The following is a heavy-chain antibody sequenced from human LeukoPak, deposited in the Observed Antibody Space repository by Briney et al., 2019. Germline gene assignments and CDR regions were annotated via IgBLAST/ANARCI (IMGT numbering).Heavy chain of an antibody. CDR2: INHKGTT. V-gene: IGHV4-34*01. J-gene: IGHJ4*02. D-gene: IGHD6-13*01. Sequence: PSETLSLTCGVFGGSLGVYYWSWLRQSPGKGLEWIGEINHKGTTNYNPSLKSRVTLLVDTSKNQFSLNLDSMTAADTAVYYCARIAAAEQNIDCWGQGTLVTVSS. CDR3: ARIAAAEQNIDC. CDR1: GGSLGVYY.